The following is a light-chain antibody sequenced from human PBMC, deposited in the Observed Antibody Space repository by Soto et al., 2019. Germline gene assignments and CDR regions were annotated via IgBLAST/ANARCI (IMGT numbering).Light chain of an antibody. J-gene: IGLJ3*02. Sequence: QSVLTQPPSASGTPGQRVTISCSGSSSNIGSNTVNWYQQLPGTAPKLLIYSNNQRPSGVPDRFSGYKSGTSASLAISGIQSEDEADYYCAAWDDSLNGWVFGGGTKLTVL. CDR2: SNN. CDR1: SSNIGSNT. V-gene: IGLV1-44*01. CDR3: AAWDDSLNGWV.